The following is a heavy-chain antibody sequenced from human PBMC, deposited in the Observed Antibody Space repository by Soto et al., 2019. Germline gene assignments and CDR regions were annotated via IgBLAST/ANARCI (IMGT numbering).Heavy chain of an antibody. D-gene: IGHD3-3*01. V-gene: IGHV4-34*01. Sequence: SETLSLTCAVYGGSFSGYYWSWIRQPPGKGLEWIGEINHSGSTNYNPSLKSRVTISVDTSKNQFSLKLSSVTAADTAVYYCARAPYYDFWSGYSGLGHPYHYYGMDVWGQGTTVTVS. CDR1: GGSFSGYY. CDR3: ARAPYYDFWSGYSGLGHPYHYYGMDV. J-gene: IGHJ6*02. CDR2: INHSGST.